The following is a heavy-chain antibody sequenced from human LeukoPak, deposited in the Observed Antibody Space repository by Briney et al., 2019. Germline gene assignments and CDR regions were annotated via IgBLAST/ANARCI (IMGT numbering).Heavy chain of an antibody. J-gene: IGHJ5*02. CDR2: INWNSGSI. CDR1: GFTFDDYA. Sequence: GGSLRFSCAASGFTFDDYAMHWVRQAPGKGLEWVSGINWNSGSIDYADSVKGRFTISRDNAKNSLYLQMNSLRAEDTALYYCARVGAYILSTEVNWFDPWGQGTPVTVSS. V-gene: IGHV3-9*01. CDR3: ARVGAYILSTEVNWFDP. D-gene: IGHD2/OR15-2a*01.